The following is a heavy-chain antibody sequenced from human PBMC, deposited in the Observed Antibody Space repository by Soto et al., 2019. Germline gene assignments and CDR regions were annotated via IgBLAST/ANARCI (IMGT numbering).Heavy chain of an antibody. CDR1: GYTFTSYG. J-gene: IGHJ4*02. V-gene: IGHV1-18*01. CDR3: ARSRIFCSSSSCYVESFDFDD. D-gene: IGHD2-2*01. CDR2: ISAYNCNK. Sequence: ASVKVSCKASGYTFTSYGISWVRHAPGQGLEWMGWISAYNCNKNYSKNLQGRVTITSDKTTSTAYMEPRSLRPDDTAVYYCARSRIFCSSSSCYVESFDFDDWGQGTLVTVSS.